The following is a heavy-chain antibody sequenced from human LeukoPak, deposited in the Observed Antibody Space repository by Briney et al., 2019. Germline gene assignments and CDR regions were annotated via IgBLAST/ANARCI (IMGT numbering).Heavy chain of an antibody. J-gene: IGHJ3*02. V-gene: IGHV3-53*01. CDR1: GFTVSSNY. D-gene: IGHD3-9*01. CDR3: ARAPLGYYDILTGYSSDAFDI. Sequence: PGGSLRLSCAASGFTVSSNYMSWVRQAPGKGLEWVSVIYSGGSTYYADSVKGRFTISRDNSKNTLYLQMNSLRPEDTAVYYCARAPLGYYDILTGYSSDAFDIWGQGTMVTVSS. CDR2: IYSGGST.